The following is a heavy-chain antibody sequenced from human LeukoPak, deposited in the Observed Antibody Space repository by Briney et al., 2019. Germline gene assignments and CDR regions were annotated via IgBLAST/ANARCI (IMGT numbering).Heavy chain of an antibody. D-gene: IGHD5-24*01. CDR2: IYYSGSA. Sequence: WETLSLTCTVSGGSISSSSYYWGWIRQPPGKGLEWIGSIYYSGSAYYNPSLKSRVSISVDTSKNQFSLKLRSVTAADTAVYYCASPMAWAHNRRDSDYWGLGTLVTVSS. V-gene: IGHV4-39*07. CDR3: ASPMAWAHNRRDSDY. CDR1: GGSISSSSYY. J-gene: IGHJ4*02.